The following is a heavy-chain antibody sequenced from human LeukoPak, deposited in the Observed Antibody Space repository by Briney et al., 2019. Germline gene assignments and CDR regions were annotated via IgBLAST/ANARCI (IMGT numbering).Heavy chain of an antibody. CDR1: GFTFSSYW. J-gene: IGHJ4*02. CDR2: INHNGNVN. D-gene: IGHD1-26*01. Sequence: GGSLRLSCAASGFTFSSYWMNWARQAPGKGLEWVASINHNGNVNYYVDSVKGRFTISRDNAKNSLYLQMNSLRAEDTAVYYCARNIVGATGDYWGQGTLVTVSS. CDR3: ARNIVGATGDY. V-gene: IGHV3-7*01.